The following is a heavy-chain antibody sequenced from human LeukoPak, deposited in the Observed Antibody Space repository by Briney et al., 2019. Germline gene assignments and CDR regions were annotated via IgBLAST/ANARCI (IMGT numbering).Heavy chain of an antibody. D-gene: IGHD6-19*01. CDR3: ARDVTVADT. J-gene: IGHJ4*02. CDR2: VSVYNGNT. V-gene: IGHV1-18*01. CDR1: GYTFTDYG. Sequence: GASVKVSCKASGYTFTDYGISWVRQAPGEGLEWMGWVSVYNGNTNFAQKFEDRVTVTTDTSTSTVYMELRSLRSDDTAVDYCARDVTVADTWGQGTLVTVSS.